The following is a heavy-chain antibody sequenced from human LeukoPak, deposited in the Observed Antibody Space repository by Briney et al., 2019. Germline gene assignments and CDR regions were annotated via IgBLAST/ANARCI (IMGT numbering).Heavy chain of an antibody. CDR1: GGSLNLHY. J-gene: IGHJ4*02. Sequence: SETLSLTCTVSGGSLNLHYWTWIRQPPGKGLEWIGYIYYSGSTSYSPSLKSRVTISVDTSRNQFSLKLSSVTAADTAMYYCARYSYGYWQLDYWGQGTLVTVSS. CDR3: ARYSYGYWQLDY. CDR2: IYYSGST. D-gene: IGHD5-18*01. V-gene: IGHV4-59*11.